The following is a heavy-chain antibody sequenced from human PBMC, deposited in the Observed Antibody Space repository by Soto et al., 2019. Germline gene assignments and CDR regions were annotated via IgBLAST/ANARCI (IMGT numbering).Heavy chain of an antibody. J-gene: IGHJ4*02. CDR2: IYYSGST. Sequence: SETLSLTCTFSCGSIISSSYYWGWIRQPPGKGLEWIGSIYYSGSTYYNPSLKSRVTISVDTSKNQFSLKLSSVTAADTAVYYRARQDCGGDCCLDYWGQGTLVTVSS. V-gene: IGHV4-39*01. CDR1: CGSIISSSYY. D-gene: IGHD2-21*02. CDR3: ARQDCGGDCCLDY.